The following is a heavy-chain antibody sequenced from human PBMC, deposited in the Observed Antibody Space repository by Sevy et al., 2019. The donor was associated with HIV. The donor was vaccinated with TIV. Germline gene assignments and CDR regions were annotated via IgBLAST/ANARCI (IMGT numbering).Heavy chain of an antibody. CDR2: ISRTTTT. Sequence: GGSLRLSCKVSGFTFSGYTMHWVRQAPGKGLEWVSSISRTTTTYYADSVRGRFTISRDNAKNSLYLEMNSLRDDDTAVYYCAREAYYYDSREENWFDPWGQGTLVTVSS. CDR1: GFTFSGYT. CDR3: AREAYYYDSREENWFDP. J-gene: IGHJ5*02. D-gene: IGHD3-22*01. V-gene: IGHV3-48*02.